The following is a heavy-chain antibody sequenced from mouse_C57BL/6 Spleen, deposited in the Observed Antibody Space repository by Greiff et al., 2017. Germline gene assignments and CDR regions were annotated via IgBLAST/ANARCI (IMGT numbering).Heavy chain of an antibody. J-gene: IGHJ2*01. Sequence: VQLKESGPGLVKPSQSLSLTCSVTGYSITSGYYWNWIRQFPGNKLEWMGYISYDGSNNYNPSLKNRISITRDTSKNQFFLKLNSVTTEDTATYYCARDRGGNYVFDYWGQGTTLTVSS. CDR1: GYSITSGYY. CDR2: ISYDGSN. V-gene: IGHV3-6*01. CDR3: ARDRGGNYVFDY. D-gene: IGHD2-1*01.